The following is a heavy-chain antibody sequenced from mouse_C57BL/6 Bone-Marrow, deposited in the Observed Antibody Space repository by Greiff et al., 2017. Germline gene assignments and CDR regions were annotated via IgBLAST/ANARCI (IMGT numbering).Heavy chain of an antibody. J-gene: IGHJ2*01. V-gene: IGHV3-6*01. CDR2: ISYDGSN. Sequence: EVQLVESGPGLVQPSQSLSLTCSFTGYSIPSGYYWNWIRQFPGNKLEWMGSISYDGSNNSNPSLKNPISIPRYPSKKQFFLKLNSVTTEDTATYYCAGDGYYGEYYFDYWGKGTTRTVSS. CDR3: AGDGYYGEYYFDY. D-gene: IGHD2-3*01. CDR1: GYSIPSGYY.